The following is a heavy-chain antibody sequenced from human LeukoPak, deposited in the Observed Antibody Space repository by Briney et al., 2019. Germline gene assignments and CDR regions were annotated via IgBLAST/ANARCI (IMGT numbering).Heavy chain of an antibody. Sequence: SGGSLRLSCAASGLTFRSYGMHWVRQAPGKGLAWVAFIRFDGTDKYFADSVKGRFIISRDNSKNTLDLHMNSLRAEDTAVYYCAKESGDHFEAFDVWGQGTMVTVSS. CDR3: AKESGDHFEAFDV. CDR1: GLTFRSYG. V-gene: IGHV3-30*02. J-gene: IGHJ3*01. D-gene: IGHD1-26*01. CDR2: IRFDGTDK.